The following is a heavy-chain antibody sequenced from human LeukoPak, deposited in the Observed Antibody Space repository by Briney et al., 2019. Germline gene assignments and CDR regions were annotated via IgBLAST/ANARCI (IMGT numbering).Heavy chain of an antibody. CDR3: AKATGSYPGNPFDY. J-gene: IGHJ4*02. D-gene: IGHD1-26*01. CDR1: GFTFSNYA. V-gene: IGHV3-23*01. Sequence: GGSLRLSCAASGFTFSNYAMNWVRQAPGKGLEWVSGISGGGEGTFYADSVKGRFTISRDISKSTLFLQMNSLRVEDTAVYYCAKATGSYPGNPFDYWGQGTLVTVSS. CDR2: ISGGGEGT.